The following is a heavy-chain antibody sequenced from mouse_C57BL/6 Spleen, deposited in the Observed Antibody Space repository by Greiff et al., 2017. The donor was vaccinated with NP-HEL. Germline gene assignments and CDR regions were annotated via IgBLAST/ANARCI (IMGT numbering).Heavy chain of an antibody. J-gene: IGHJ2*01. D-gene: IGHD2-3*01. CDR3: ARDDGYYYFDY. Sequence: EVKLMESGGGLVKPGGSLKLSCAASGFTFSDYGMHWVRQAPEKGLEWVAYISSGSSTIYYADTVKGRFTISRDNAKNTLFLQMTSLRSEDTAMYYCARDDGYYYFDYWGQGTTLTVSS. CDR2: ISSGSSTI. CDR1: GFTFSDYG. V-gene: IGHV5-17*01.